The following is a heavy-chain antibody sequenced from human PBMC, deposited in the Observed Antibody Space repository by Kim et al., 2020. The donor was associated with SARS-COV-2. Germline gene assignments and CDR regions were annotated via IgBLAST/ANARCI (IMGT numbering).Heavy chain of an antibody. J-gene: IGHJ4*02. CDR3: ARHPPTKPFDY. CDR2: IYYTGNT. V-gene: IGHV4-59*01. CDR1: GGSISSYY. Sequence: SETLSLTCTVSGGSISSYYWSWIRQPPGKGLEYIGYIYYTGNTNYNPSLKSRVTISLDKSRNQFSLRLNSVTAADTAVYYCARHPPTKPFDYWGQGTLVTVSS.